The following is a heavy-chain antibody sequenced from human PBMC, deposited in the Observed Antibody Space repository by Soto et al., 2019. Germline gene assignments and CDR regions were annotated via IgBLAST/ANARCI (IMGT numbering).Heavy chain of an antibody. V-gene: IGHV4-39*01. Sequence: QLQLQESGPGLVKPSETLSLTCTVSGGSISSSSYYWGWFRQPPGKGLEWIGSIDYSGSTYYNPSLKSRVTISVDTSKNQLSLKLSSVTAADTAVYYCARLTYYGFWSGYHYWGQGTLVTVSS. CDR1: GGSISSSSYY. CDR2: IDYSGST. J-gene: IGHJ4*02. CDR3: ARLTYYGFWSGYHY. D-gene: IGHD3-3*01.